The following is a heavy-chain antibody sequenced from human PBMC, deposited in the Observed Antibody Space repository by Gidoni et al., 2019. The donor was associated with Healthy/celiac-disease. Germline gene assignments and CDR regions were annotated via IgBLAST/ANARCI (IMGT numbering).Heavy chain of an antibody. CDR1: GGSISSSSYY. V-gene: IGHV4-39*01. J-gene: IGHJ4*02. D-gene: IGHD3-10*01. CDR3: ASPKGSYGSGSYYKGYFDY. Sequence: QLQLQESGPGLVKPSETLSLTCTVSGGSISSSSYYWGWIRQPPGKGLEWMGSIYYSGSTYYNPALKRRVTISVDTSKNQFSLRLSSVTAADTAVDYCASPKGSYGSGSYYKGYFDYWGQGTLVTVSS. CDR2: IYYSGST.